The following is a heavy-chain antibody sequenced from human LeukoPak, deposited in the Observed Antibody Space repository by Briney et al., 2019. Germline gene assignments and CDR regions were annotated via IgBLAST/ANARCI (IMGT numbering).Heavy chain of an antibody. J-gene: IGHJ6*02. D-gene: IGHD3-10*01. CDR1: GFTFSSYS. CDR3: ASAYGSGSYGYYYYYYGMDV. CDR2: ISSSSTI. Sequence: PGGSLRLSCAASGFTFSSYSMNWVRQAPGKGLEWVSYISSSSTIYYADSVKGRFTISRDNAKNSLYLQMNSLRAEDTAVYYCASAYGSGSYGYYYYYYGMDVWGQGTTVTVSS. V-gene: IGHV3-48*01.